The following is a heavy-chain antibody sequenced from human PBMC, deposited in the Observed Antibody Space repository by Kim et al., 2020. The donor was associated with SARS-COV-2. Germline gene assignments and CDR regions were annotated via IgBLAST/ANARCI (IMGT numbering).Heavy chain of an antibody. V-gene: IGHV3-7*01. J-gene: IGHJ3*02. CDR2: IKHDGSDK. Sequence: GGSLRLSCAASGFTFSTYWTSWVRHTPGKGLEWVANIKHDGSDKFCVDSVKGRFTISRDNAKNSLFLQMNSLKTEDSAVYYCARFSSDAFDMWGQGTMVT. D-gene: IGHD2-2*01. CDR3: ARFSSDAFDM. CDR1: GFTFSTYW.